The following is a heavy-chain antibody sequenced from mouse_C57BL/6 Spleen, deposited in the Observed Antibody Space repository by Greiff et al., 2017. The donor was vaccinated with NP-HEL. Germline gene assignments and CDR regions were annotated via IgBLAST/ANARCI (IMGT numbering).Heavy chain of an antibody. CDR2: INPSSGYT. V-gene: IGHV1-4*01. CDR3: ARGADYDPYYYAMDY. Sequence: VQLQQSGAELARPGASVKMSCKASGYTFTSYTMHWVKQRTGQGLEWIGYINPSSGYTKYNQKFKDKATLTADKSSSTAYMQRSSLTSEDSAVYYCARGADYDPYYYAMDYWGQGTSVTVSS. J-gene: IGHJ4*01. CDR1: GYTFTSYT. D-gene: IGHD2-4*01.